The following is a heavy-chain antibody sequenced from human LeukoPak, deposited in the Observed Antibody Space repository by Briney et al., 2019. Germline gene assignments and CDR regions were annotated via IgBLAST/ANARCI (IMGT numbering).Heavy chain of an antibody. Sequence: GGSLRLSCAASGFTFSSYAMHWVRQAPGKGLEWVAVISYDGSNKYYADSVKGRFTISRDNSKNTLYLQMNSLRAEDTAVYYCARGFLFDYWGQETLVTVSS. CDR2: ISYDGSNK. D-gene: IGHD2/OR15-2a*01. CDR1: GFTFSSYA. CDR3: ARGFLFDY. J-gene: IGHJ4*02. V-gene: IGHV3-30-3*01.